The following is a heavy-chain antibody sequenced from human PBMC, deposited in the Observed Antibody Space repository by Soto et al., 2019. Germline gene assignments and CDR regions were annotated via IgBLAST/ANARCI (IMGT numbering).Heavy chain of an antibody. V-gene: IGHV3-53*01. Sequence: EVQLVESGVGLIQPGGSLRLSSAASGFTVSSNYMSWVRKAPGKGLEWVSVIYSGGSTYYADSVKGRFTISRDNSKNTLYLQMNSLRAEDTAVYYCARDRDYSNYFDYWGQGTLVTVSS. CDR2: IYSGGST. D-gene: IGHD4-4*01. CDR1: GFTVSSNY. CDR3: ARDRDYSNYFDY. J-gene: IGHJ4*02.